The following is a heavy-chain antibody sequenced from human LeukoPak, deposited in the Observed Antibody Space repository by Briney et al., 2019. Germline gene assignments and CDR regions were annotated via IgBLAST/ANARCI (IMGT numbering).Heavy chain of an antibody. CDR1: GFTFSNAW. CDR2: IKSKSDGGTI. V-gene: IGHV3-15*01. J-gene: IGHJ1*01. D-gene: IGHD6-13*01. CDR3: ATQSSTWYSAEYLQH. Sequence: GGSLRLSCAASGFTFSNAWMSWVRQAPGKGLEWVGRIKSKSDGGTIDYAAPVKGRFTISRDDSKTTLYLQMNTLETEDTAVYYCATQSSTWYSAEYLQHWGQGTLVTVSS.